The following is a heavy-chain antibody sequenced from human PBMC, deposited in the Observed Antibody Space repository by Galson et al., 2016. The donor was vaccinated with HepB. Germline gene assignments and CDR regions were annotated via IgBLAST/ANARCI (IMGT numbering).Heavy chain of an antibody. J-gene: IGHJ4*02. CDR2: ITWYGGDT. D-gene: IGHD3-16*01. V-gene: IGHV3-43*01. CDR3: AKDNPLSPGAFDY. CDR1: GFTFGDYT. Sequence: SLRLPCAASGFTFGDYTMHWVRQTPAKGLEWLSLITWYGGDTYYADSVKGRFTISRDNSKNSLYLQMNSLITEDTALYYCAKDNPLSPGAFDYWGQGTLVTVSS.